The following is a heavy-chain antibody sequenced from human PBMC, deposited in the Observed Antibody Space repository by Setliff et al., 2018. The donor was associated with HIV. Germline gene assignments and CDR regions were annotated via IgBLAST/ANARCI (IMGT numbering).Heavy chain of an antibody. J-gene: IGHJ4*02. Sequence: PSETLSLTCTVSGGSISSYYWSWIRQPPGKGLEWLGHIYSSGSTNYNPSLKSRVTISVDTSKNQFSLKLYSVTAADTAVYYCARSYFGSGIYYWGQGTLVTVSS. CDR1: GGSISSYY. CDR3: ARSYFGSGIYY. CDR2: IYSSGST. V-gene: IGHV4-4*09. D-gene: IGHD3-10*01.